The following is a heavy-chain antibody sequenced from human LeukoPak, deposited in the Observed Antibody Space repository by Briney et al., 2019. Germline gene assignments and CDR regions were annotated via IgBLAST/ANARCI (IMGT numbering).Heavy chain of an antibody. D-gene: IGHD6-6*01. CDR1: GFTFSSYG. Sequence: PGGSLRLSCAASGFTFSSYGMHWVRQAPGKGLEWMALISYDGSVKYYADSVKGRFTISRDNSKNTLYLQMNSLRAEDTAVYYCARDWAIAARTIYYYYYGMDVWGQGTTVTVSS. CDR2: ISYDGSVK. CDR3: ARDWAIAARTIYYYYYGMDV. V-gene: IGHV3-30*03. J-gene: IGHJ6*02.